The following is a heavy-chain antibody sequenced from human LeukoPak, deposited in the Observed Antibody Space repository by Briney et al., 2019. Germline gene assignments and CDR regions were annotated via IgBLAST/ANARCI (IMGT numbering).Heavy chain of an antibody. Sequence: PGGSLTLSCAASGFTFSSYGIHWVRQAPGKGLEWVAVISYDGNNKYYADSVKGRFTISRDNSKNTLYLQMNSLRAEDTAVYYCTKELSGSFSSGWTSEPFDYWGQGTLVTVSS. CDR3: TKELSGSFSSGWTSEPFDY. V-gene: IGHV3-30*18. CDR2: ISYDGNNK. J-gene: IGHJ4*02. CDR1: GFTFSSYG. D-gene: IGHD6-19*01.